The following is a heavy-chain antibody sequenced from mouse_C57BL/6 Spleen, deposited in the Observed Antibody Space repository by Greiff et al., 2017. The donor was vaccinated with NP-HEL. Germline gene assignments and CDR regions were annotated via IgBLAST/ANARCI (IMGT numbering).Heavy chain of an antibody. CDR3: AREGDGVLDY. CDR2: ISYDGSN. J-gene: IGHJ2*01. V-gene: IGHV3-6*01. Sequence: EVKLQESGPGLVKPSQSLSLTCSVTGYSITSGYYWNWIRQFPGNKLEWMGYISYDGSNNYNPSLKNRISITRDTSKNQFFLKLNSVTTEDTATYYGAREGDGVLDYWGQGTTLTVSS. D-gene: IGHD2-3*01. CDR1: GYSITSGYY.